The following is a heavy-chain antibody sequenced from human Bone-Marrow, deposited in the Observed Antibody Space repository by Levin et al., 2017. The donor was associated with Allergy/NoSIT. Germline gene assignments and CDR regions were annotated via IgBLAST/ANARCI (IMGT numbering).Heavy chain of an antibody. Sequence: GESLKISCTASGFTFGDYAMSWVRQAPGKGLEWVGFIRSKAYGGTTEYAASAKGRFTISRDDSKSIAYLQMNSLKTEDTAVYYCTRSPGIRELLPHYYYYYMDVWGKGTTVTVSS. CDR1: GFTFGDYA. J-gene: IGHJ6*03. D-gene: IGHD3-10*01. CDR3: TRSPGIRELLPHYYYYYMDV. V-gene: IGHV3-49*04. CDR2: IRSKAYGGTT.